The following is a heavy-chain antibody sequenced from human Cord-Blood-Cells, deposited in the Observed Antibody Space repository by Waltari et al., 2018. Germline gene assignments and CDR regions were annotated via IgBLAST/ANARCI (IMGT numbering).Heavy chain of an antibody. V-gene: IGHV1-46*01. D-gene: IGHD3-10*01. Sequence: QVQLVQSGAEVKKPGASVKVSCKASGYTFTSYYMHWVRQAPGQGLEWMGRIIPRSGRTSYAQKCQGRVTMTRETSTSTVYMELSSLRSEDTAVYYCARDRDPKARGSRPGRFDPWGQGTLVTVSS. CDR1: GYTFTSYY. CDR2: IIPRSGRT. CDR3: ARDRDPKARGSRPGRFDP. J-gene: IGHJ5*02.